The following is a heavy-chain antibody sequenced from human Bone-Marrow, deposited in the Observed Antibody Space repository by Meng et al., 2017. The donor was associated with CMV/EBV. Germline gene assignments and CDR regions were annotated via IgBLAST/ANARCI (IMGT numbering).Heavy chain of an antibody. D-gene: IGHD2/OR15-2a*01. Sequence: SCEVSGFPFSGHYMHWVRQGPGRGLEWLSRINTDGSDTHYADSVEGRFTVSRDNAKKTLYLQLRSLTAEDTAVYYCARVPNWGGYFYFDLWGRGTLVTVSS. J-gene: IGHJ2*01. CDR3: ARVPNWGGYFYFDL. CDR1: GFPFSGHY. CDR2: INTDGSDT. V-gene: IGHV3-74*01.